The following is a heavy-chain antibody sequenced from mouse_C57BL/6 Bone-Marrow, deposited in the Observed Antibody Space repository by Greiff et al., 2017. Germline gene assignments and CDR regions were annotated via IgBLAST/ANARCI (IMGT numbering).Heavy chain of an antibody. CDR3: SRDAIATVVEDY. CDR2: INPNNGGT. J-gene: IGHJ2*01. Sequence: EVQLQQSGPELVKPGASVKISCKASGYTFTDYYMNWVKQSHGKSLEWIGDINPNNGGTSYNQKFKGKATLTVDKSSSTAYMELRSLTSEDSAVYYCSRDAIATVVEDYGGQGTTPTVTA. CDR1: GYTFTDYY. D-gene: IGHD1-1*01. V-gene: IGHV1-26*01.